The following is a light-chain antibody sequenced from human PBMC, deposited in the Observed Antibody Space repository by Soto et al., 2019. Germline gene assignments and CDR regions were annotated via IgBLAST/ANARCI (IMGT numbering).Light chain of an antibody. Sequence: EIVLTQSPGTLSVXXXXXXXXXXXXSQSVSSSYLAWYQQKPGQAPRLLIYGASSRSTGIPDRFSGSGSGTDFTLTISRLEPEDFAVYYCQQYGSSLLTFGGGTKVDIK. CDR1: QSVSSSY. CDR3: QQYGSSLLT. CDR2: GAS. J-gene: IGKJ4*01. V-gene: IGKV3-20*01.